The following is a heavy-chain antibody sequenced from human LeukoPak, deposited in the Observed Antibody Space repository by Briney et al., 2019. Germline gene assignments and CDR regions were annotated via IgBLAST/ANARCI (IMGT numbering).Heavy chain of an antibody. J-gene: IGHJ4*02. CDR1: GFTFSSYS. D-gene: IGHD2/OR15-2a*01. V-gene: IGHV3-21*01. Sequence: KPGGSLRLSCAASGFTFSSYSMNWVRQAPGKGLEWVSSISSSSSYIYYADSVKGRFTISRDNAKNSLYLQMNSLRAEDTAVYYCARDRISEEYYFDYWGQGTLVTVSS. CDR2: ISSSSSYI. CDR3: ARDRISEEYYFDY.